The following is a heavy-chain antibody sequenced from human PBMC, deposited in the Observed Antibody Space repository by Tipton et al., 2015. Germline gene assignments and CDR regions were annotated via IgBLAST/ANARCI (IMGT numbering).Heavy chain of an antibody. J-gene: IGHJ6*02. CDR3: ARDHRIAVAGRRSAPPRYYYYGLDV. D-gene: IGHD6-19*01. CDR1: GFTLTSYG. Sequence: SLRLSCAASGFTLTSYGMHWVRQAPGKGLEWVTLISHHGAEIYYANSVKGRFTISRDNSRNTLYLQMNSLRAEDTAVYYCARDHRIAVAGRRSAPPRYYYYGLDVWGQGTTVTVSS. V-gene: IGHV3-30*03. CDR2: ISHHGAEI.